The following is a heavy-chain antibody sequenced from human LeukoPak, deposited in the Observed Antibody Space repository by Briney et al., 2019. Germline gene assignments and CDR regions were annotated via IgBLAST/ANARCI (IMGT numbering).Heavy chain of an antibody. J-gene: IGHJ4*02. V-gene: IGHV4-34*01. CDR2: INHSGST. CDR1: GGSFSGYY. CDR3: ARYCSGGSCYEDY. Sequence: PSETLSLTCAVYGGSFSGYYWSWIRQPPGKGLEWIGEINHSGSTNYNPSLKSRVTISVDTSKNQFSLKLSSVTAADTAVYYCARYCSGGSCYEDYWGQGTLVTVSS. D-gene: IGHD2-15*01.